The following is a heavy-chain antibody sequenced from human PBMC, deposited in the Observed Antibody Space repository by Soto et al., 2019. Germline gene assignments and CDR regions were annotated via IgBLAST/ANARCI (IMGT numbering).Heavy chain of an antibody. Sequence: GGSLRLSCAASGFTFSNAWMNWVRQAPGKGLEWVGRIKSKTDGGTTDYAAPVKGRFTISRDDSKNTLYLQMNSLKTEDTAVYYCTTEYYYDSSGYYRRDFDYWGQGTLVTVSS. CDR3: TTEYYYDSSGYYRRDFDY. D-gene: IGHD3-22*01. CDR2: IKSKTDGGTT. V-gene: IGHV3-15*07. J-gene: IGHJ4*02. CDR1: GFTFSNAW.